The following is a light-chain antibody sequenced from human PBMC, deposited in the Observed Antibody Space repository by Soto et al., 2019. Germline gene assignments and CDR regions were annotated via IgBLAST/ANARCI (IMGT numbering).Light chain of an antibody. Sequence: QSVLTQPPSASGTPGQRVTISCSGSSSNIGSNYVYWYQQLPGTVPQLLIYRNSERPSGVPDRFSGSKSGTSASLAISGLRSGEEADYYCAAWNDSLGGGVFGGGTNLT. CDR1: SSNIGSNY. J-gene: IGLJ2*01. V-gene: IGLV1-47*01. CDR3: AAWNDSLGGGV. CDR2: RNS.